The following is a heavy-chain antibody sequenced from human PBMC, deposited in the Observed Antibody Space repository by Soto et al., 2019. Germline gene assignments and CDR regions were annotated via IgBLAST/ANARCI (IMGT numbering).Heavy chain of an antibody. CDR3: ARKDVAFDY. CDR1: GFTFKNYA. J-gene: IGHJ4*02. CDR2: IYGSGGST. V-gene: IGHV3-23*01. D-gene: IGHD5-12*01. Sequence: PGGSLRLSCAASGFTFKNYARTWVRQAPGKGLEWVSLIYGSGGSTDYADSVKGRFTISRDNSKNMLYVQMNSLRDEDTAVYYCARKDVAFDYWGQGIPLTVSS.